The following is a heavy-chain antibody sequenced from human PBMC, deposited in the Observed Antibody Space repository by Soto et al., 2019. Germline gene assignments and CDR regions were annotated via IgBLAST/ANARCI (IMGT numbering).Heavy chain of an antibody. CDR1: GGSITSFF. V-gene: IGHV4-59*01. J-gene: IGHJ3*02. D-gene: IGHD1-1*01. CDR2: ISSSGST. CDR3: ARLAPRDGDPKTVRAFDI. Sequence: QVQLQESDPGLVKPSETLSLTCTVSGGSITSFFWSWIRQPPGKGLEWIAYISSSGSTKYNPSLKSRVTIPLDTSKNQFSLRSISVTAADTAVYYCARLAPRDGDPKTVRAFDIWGQGTMVTVSS.